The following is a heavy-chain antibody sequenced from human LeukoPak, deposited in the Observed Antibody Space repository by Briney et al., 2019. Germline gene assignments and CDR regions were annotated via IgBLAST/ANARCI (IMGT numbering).Heavy chain of an antibody. D-gene: IGHD5-18*01. CDR2: IYRGGST. CDR1: GLKVVTNT. J-gene: IGHJ4*02. CDR3: ARGYSSADY. V-gene: IGHV3-53*01. Sequence: GGSLRLSWAALGLKVVTNTMNWVGQAPGKGLEWVSVIYRGGSTLNANSVKGRFTISRDSSRNTLFLQMNSLRAEDTAVYYCARGYSSADYWGQGTLVTVSS.